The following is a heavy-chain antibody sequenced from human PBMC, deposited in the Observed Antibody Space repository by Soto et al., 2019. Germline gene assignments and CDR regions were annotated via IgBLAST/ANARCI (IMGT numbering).Heavy chain of an antibody. Sequence: QVQLVESGGGVVQPGRSLRLSCAASGFTFSSYGMHWVRQAPGKGLEWVAVISYDGSNKYYADSVKGRFTISRDNSKNTLYLQMNSLRAEDTAVYYCAKGVDFWSAIDYWGQGTLVTVSS. J-gene: IGHJ4*02. D-gene: IGHD3-3*01. CDR3: AKGVDFWSAIDY. CDR1: GFTFSSYG. CDR2: ISYDGSNK. V-gene: IGHV3-30*18.